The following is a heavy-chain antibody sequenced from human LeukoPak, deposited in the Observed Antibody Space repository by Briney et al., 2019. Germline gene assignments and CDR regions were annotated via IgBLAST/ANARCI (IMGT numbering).Heavy chain of an antibody. CDR3: ATSVGTAMVTSSYYYGMDV. Sequence: ASVKVSCKVSGYTLTELSMHWVRQAPGKGLEWMGGFDPEDGETIYAQKFQGRVTMTKDTSTDTAYMELGSLRSEDTAVYYCATSVGTAMVTSSYYYGMDVWGQGTTVTVSS. J-gene: IGHJ6*02. V-gene: IGHV1-24*01. D-gene: IGHD5-18*01. CDR2: FDPEDGET. CDR1: GYTLTELS.